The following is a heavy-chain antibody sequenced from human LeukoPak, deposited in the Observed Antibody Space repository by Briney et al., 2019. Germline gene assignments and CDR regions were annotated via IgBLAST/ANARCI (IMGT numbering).Heavy chain of an antibody. CDR1: GYTFTSYY. CDR3: ARDPRSGYDFLRVGSPFDY. Sequence: ASVKVSCKASGYTFTSYYMHWVRQAPGQGLEWMGIINPSGGSTSYAQEFQGRVTMTRDTSTSTVYMELSSLRSEDTAVYYCARDPRSGYDFLRVGSPFDYWGQGTLVTVSS. D-gene: IGHD5-12*01. J-gene: IGHJ4*02. V-gene: IGHV1-46*01. CDR2: INPSGGST.